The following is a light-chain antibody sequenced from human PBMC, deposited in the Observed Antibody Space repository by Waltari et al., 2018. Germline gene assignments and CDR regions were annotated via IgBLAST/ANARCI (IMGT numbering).Light chain of an antibody. J-gene: IGLJ1*01. Sequence: VLTQPPSVSVSPGQTARITCSGHELPRKYAYWFQQKSGQAPRLVIYEDTKLPSGIPGRFSGSSSGTVATLTISGAQVDDEADYYCYSSDSTGLRVFGGGTTVVVL. CDR1: ELPRKY. CDR3: YSSDSTGLRV. V-gene: IGLV3-10*01. CDR2: EDT.